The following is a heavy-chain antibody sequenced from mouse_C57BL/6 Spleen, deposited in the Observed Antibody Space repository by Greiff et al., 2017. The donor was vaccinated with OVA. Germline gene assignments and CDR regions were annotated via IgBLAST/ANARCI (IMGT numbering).Heavy chain of an antibody. V-gene: IGHV1-55*01. D-gene: IGHD4-1*01. Sequence: VQLQQSGAELVKPGASVKMSCKASGYTFTSYWITWVKQRPGQGLEWIGDIYPGSGSTNYNEKFKSKATLTVDTSSSTAYMQLSSLTSEDSAVYYCARRANWDVDAMDYWGQGTSVTVSS. CDR3: ARRANWDVDAMDY. J-gene: IGHJ4*01. CDR2: IYPGSGST. CDR1: GYTFTSYW.